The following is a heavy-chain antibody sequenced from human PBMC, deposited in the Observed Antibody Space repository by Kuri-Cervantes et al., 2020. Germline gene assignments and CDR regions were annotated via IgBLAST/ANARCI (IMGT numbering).Heavy chain of an antibody. V-gene: IGHV6-1*01. CDR1: GDSVSSNSAA. CDR3: ARDRGEWLVGWFDP. D-gene: IGHD6-19*01. J-gene: IGHJ5*02. Sequence: SETLSLTCAISGDSVSSNSAAWNWIRQSPSRGLEWPGRTYYRSKWYNDYAVSVKSRITINPDTSKNQFSLQLNSVTPEDTAVYYCARDRGEWLVGWFDPWGQGTLVTVSS. CDR2: TYYRSKWYN.